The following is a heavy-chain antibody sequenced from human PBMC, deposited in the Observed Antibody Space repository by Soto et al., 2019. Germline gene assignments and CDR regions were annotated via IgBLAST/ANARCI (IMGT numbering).Heavy chain of an antibody. J-gene: IGHJ6*02. V-gene: IGHV1-69*13. CDR1: GVTFSSYA. D-gene: IGHD6-6*01. CDR3: ARKEMVYSSSNSYYYYGMDV. Sequence: GASVKVSCKASGVTFSSYAISWVRQAPVQGLEWMGGIIPIFGTANYAQKFQGRVTITADESTSTAYMELSSLRSEDTAVYYCARKEMVYSSSNSYYYYGMDVWGQGTTVTVSS. CDR2: IIPIFGTA.